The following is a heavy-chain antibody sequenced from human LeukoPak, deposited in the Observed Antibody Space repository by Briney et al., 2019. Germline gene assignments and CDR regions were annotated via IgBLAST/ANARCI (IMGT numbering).Heavy chain of an antibody. D-gene: IGHD4-17*01. CDR3: AKAHKMTTVTTGMDY. V-gene: IGHV3-23*01. CDR1: GFTFSSYA. Sequence: GGSLRLSCAASGFTFSSYAMSWVRQAPGKGLEWVSAISGSGGSTYYADSVKGRSTISRDNSKNTLYLQMNSLRAEDTAVYYCAKAHKMTTVTTGMDYWGQGTLVTVSS. CDR2: ISGSGGST. J-gene: IGHJ4*02.